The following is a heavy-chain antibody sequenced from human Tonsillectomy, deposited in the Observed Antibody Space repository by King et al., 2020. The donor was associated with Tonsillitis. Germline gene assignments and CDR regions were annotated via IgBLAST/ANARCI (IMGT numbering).Heavy chain of an antibody. CDR2: IYPGDSDT. CDR1: GYSFTSNW. Sequence: VQLVESGVEVKKPGESLKISCKGSGYSFTSNWIGWVRQMPGRGLEWMGIIYPGDSDTRYSPSFQGQVTISADKSITTAYLQWSSLKATDTAMYYCARLDTSMVGDAFDVWGQGKMVTVSS. J-gene: IGHJ3*01. D-gene: IGHD5-18*01. CDR3: ARLDTSMVGDAFDV. V-gene: IGHV5-51*01.